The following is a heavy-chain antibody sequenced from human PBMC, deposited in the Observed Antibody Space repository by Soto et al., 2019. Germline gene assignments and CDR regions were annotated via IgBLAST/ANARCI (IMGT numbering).Heavy chain of an antibody. CDR2: INVGNGDT. Sequence: GWINVGNGDTKYSQKFQGRVSITRDTSASTAYMELSSLTSADTAVYYCASGYDDFWSGYYTGFYVLDVWGQGTTVTVSS. CDR3: ASGYDDFWSGYYTGFYVLDV. J-gene: IGHJ6*02. D-gene: IGHD3-3*01. V-gene: IGHV1-3*01.